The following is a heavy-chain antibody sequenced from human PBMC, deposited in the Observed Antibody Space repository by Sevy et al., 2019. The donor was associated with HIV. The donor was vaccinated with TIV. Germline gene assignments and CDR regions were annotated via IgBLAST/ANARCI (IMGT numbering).Heavy chain of an antibody. D-gene: IGHD6-19*01. CDR1: GVTFSSYA. CDR2: INPIFGTA. J-gene: IGHJ4*02. CDR3: ARDMGQTVAGTGGVFYY. V-gene: IGHV1-69*06. Sequence: ASVKVSCKASGVTFSSYAISWVRQAPGQGLEWMGEINPIFGTANYALKFQGRVTITADKSTSTAYMELSNLRSEDTAVYYCARDMGQTVAGTGGVFYYWGQGTLVTVSS.